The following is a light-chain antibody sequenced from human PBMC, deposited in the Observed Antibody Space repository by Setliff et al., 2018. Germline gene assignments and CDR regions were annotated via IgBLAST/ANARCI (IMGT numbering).Light chain of an antibody. CDR2: EVN. J-gene: IGLJ1*01. CDR3: SSHTTGSTPYV. CDR1: FSDIGTCDR. Sequence: PPSVSGSLGQSVAISCVGTFSDIGTCDRVSWYQQFPGTAPRLIIFEVNNRPLGVPDRFSGSKSGYTASLTISGLRTEDEADYYCSSHTTGSTPYVFGPGTKVTVL. V-gene: IGLV2-18*02.